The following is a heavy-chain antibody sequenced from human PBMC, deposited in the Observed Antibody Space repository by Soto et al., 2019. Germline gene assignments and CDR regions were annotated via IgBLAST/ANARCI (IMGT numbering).Heavy chain of an antibody. CDR3: ARDRGGVYEWGTFDY. D-gene: IGHD3-16*01. CDR2: ISSSSSTI. J-gene: IGHJ4*02. CDR1: GFTFSSYS. V-gene: IGHV3-48*02. Sequence: PGGSLRLSCAASGFTFSSYSMNWVRQAPGKGLEWVSYISSSSSTIYYADSVKGRFTISRDNATNSLYLQMNSLRNEDTTEYYRARDRGGVYEWGTFDYGGQGTWVTVSS.